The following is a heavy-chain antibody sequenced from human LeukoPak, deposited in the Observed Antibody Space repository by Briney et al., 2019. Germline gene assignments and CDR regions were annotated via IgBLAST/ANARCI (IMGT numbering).Heavy chain of an antibody. V-gene: IGHV3-23*01. CDR2: ISGSGENT. J-gene: IGHJ4*02. CDR3: AKSPEFPYYFDY. Sequence: PGGSLRLSCAASGFTFSDYAMTWVRQAPGKGLEWVSAISGSGENTYYADSVKGRFAISKDNSRNTLYLQMSSLRVEDTAVYYCAKSPEFPYYFDYWGQGALVSVSS. D-gene: IGHD2-21*01. CDR1: GFTFSDYA.